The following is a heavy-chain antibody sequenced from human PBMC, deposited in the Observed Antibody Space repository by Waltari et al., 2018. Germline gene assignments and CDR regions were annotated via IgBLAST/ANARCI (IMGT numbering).Heavy chain of an antibody. CDR2: INHSGST. J-gene: IGHJ6*03. CDR3: AVAARPYYYYYMDV. V-gene: IGHV4-34*01. Sequence: QVQLQQWGAGLLTPSETLSLTCAVYGGSFSGYYWSWISQPPGKGLEWIGEINHSGSTNYNPSLKSRVTISVDTSKNQFSLKLSSVTAADTAVYYCAVAARPYYYYYMDVWGKGTTVTVSS. CDR1: GGSFSGYY. D-gene: IGHD6-6*01.